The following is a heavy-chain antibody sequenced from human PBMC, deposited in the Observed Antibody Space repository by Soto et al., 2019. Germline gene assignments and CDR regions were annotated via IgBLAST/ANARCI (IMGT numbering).Heavy chain of an antibody. CDR2: IYYSGST. J-gene: IGHJ5*02. Sequence: QLQLQESGPGLVKPSETLSLTCTVSGGSISSSSYYWGWIRQPPGKGLEWIGSIYYSGSTYYNPSLKSRVTISVDTSKNKFSLKLSSVTAADTAVYYCARPLGGSGSYTTNWFDPWGQGTLVTVSS. V-gene: IGHV4-39*01. CDR3: ARPLGGSGSYTTNWFDP. D-gene: IGHD3-10*01. CDR1: GGSISSSSYY.